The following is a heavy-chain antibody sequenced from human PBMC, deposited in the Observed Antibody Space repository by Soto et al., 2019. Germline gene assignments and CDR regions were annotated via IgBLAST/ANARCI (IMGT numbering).Heavy chain of an antibody. D-gene: IGHD6-19*01. CDR1: GFTFSDHY. CDR3: ARGKYSSRREQESGFDY. V-gene: IGHV3-72*01. CDR2: TRNKANSYTT. Sequence: EVQLVESGGGLVQPGGSLRLSCAASGFTFSDHYMDWVRQAPGKGLEWVGRTRNKANSYTTEYAASVKGRFTISRDDSKNSLYLQMNSLKTEDTAVYYCARGKYSSRREQESGFDYWGQVTLVTVSS. J-gene: IGHJ4*02.